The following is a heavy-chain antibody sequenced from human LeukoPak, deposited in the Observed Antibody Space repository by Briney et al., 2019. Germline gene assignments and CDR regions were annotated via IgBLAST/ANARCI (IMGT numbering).Heavy chain of an antibody. J-gene: IGHJ4*02. CDR2: INPNSGGT. Sequence: ASVKVSCKASGYTFTGYYMHWVRQAPGQGLEWMGWINPNSGGTNYAQKFQGWVTMTRDTSISTAYMELSRLRSDDTAVYYCARDPSVGGSYGRDYWGQGTLVTVSS. CDR1: GYTFTGYY. CDR3: ARDPSVGGSYGRDY. D-gene: IGHD1-26*01. V-gene: IGHV1-2*04.